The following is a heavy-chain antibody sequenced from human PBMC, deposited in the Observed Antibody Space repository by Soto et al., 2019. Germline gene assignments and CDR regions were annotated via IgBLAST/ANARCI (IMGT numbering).Heavy chain of an antibody. J-gene: IGHJ4*02. CDR2: ISSSSSTI. Sequence: GGSLRLSCAASGFTFSSYSMNWVRQAPGKGLEWVSYISSSSSTIYYADSVKGRFTISRDNAKDSLYLQMNSLRAEDTAVYYCARDLSGGSCSDCTYFDYWGQGTLVTVSS. CDR1: GFTFSSYS. CDR3: ARDLSGGSCSDCTYFDY. D-gene: IGHD2-15*01. V-gene: IGHV3-48*01.